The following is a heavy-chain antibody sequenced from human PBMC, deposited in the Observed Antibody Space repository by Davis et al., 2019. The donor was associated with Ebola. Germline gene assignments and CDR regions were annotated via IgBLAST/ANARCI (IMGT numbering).Heavy chain of an antibody. CDR1: GFPLSPRAVG. CDR2: INWDDDT. Sequence: SGSTLVKPTHRFTLTCTFSGFPLSPRAVGVGWIRQPPGKALEWLATINWDDDTRHSPSLKSRLTITKDTSKNQVVLTMTNMDPVDTATYDCAHFKSPRGFGEAWGQGTLVTVSS. J-gene: IGHJ5*02. D-gene: IGHD3-10*01. CDR3: AHFKSPRGFGEA. V-gene: IGHV2-5*02.